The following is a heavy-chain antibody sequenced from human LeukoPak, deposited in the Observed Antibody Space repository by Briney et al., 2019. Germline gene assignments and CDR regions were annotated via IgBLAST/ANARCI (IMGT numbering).Heavy chain of an antibody. J-gene: IGHJ5*02. CDR3: TTDAGVQYKFDP. CDR2: IKSKIDGEIT. D-gene: IGHD4-11*01. Sequence: MAGGSLRLSCVVSGLTFSNAWMSWVRQAPGKGLEWIGRIKSKIDGEITDYAAPVKGRFTLSRDDSINMLFLQMNSLKSEDTAVYYCTTDAGVQYKFDPWGQGTLVTVSS. CDR1: GLTFSNAW. V-gene: IGHV3-15*01.